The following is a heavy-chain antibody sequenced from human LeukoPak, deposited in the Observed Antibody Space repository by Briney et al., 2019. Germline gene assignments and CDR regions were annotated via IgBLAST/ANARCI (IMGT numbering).Heavy chain of an antibody. CDR1: GGSISSGSYY. J-gene: IGHJ4*02. CDR3: ARDPYCSSTSCPQSGVGDY. D-gene: IGHD2-2*01. Sequence: PSQTLSLTCTVSGGSISSGSYYWSWIRQPAGKGLEWIGRIYTSGSTNYNPSLKSRVTISVDTSKNQFSLKLSSVTAADTAVYYCARDPYCSSTSCPQSGVGDYWGQGTLVTVSS. CDR2: IYTSGST. V-gene: IGHV4-61*02.